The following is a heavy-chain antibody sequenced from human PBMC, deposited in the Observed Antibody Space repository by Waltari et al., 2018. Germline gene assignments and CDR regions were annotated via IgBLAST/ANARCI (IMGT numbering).Heavy chain of an antibody. CDR3: ARRGSSLYDSSGYYYRYFDY. CDR2: IYYSGST. V-gene: IGHV4-59*11. J-gene: IGHJ4*02. CDR1: GGSISSHY. Sequence: QVQLQESGPGLVKPSETLSLTCTVSGGSISSHYWSWIRQPPGKGLEWIGYIYYSGSTNYNPSLKSRVTIAVDTSKNQFSLKLSSVTAADTAVYYCARRGSSLYDSSGYYYRYFDYWGQGTLVTVSS. D-gene: IGHD3-22*01.